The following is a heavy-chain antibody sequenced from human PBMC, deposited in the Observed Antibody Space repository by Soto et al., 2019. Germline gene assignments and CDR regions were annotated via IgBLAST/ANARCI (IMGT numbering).Heavy chain of an antibody. CDR1: GFTFDDYA. CDR2: ISWNSGSI. CDR3: AKEYDSSGYD. J-gene: IGHJ4*02. D-gene: IGHD3-22*01. V-gene: IGHV3-9*01. Sequence: PGGSLRLSCAASGFTFDDYAMHWVRQAPGKGLEWVAGISWNSGSIGYADSVKGRFTISRDNAKNSLYLQMNSLRAEDTALYYCAKEYDSSGYDWGQGTLVTVSS.